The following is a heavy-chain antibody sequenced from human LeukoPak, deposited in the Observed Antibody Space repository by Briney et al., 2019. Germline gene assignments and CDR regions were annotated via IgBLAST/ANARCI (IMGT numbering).Heavy chain of an antibody. Sequence: SETLSLTCTVSGGSISSYYWSWIRQPPGKGLEWIGYIYTSGSTNYNPSLKSRVTISVDTSKNQFSLKLSSVTAADTAVYYCARLRLRYNWNYFDFLSDAFDIWGQGTMVTVSS. CDR2: IYTSGST. J-gene: IGHJ3*02. V-gene: IGHV4-4*09. CDR1: GGSISSYY. D-gene: IGHD1-7*01. CDR3: ARLRLRYNWNYFDFLSDAFDI.